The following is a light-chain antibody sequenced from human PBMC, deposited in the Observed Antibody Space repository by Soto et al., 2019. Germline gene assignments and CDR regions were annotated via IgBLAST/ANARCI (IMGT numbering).Light chain of an antibody. CDR1: QSVSSSY. V-gene: IGKV3-20*01. CDR2: GAS. Sequence: EIVLTQSAGTLSLSPGERATLSCRASQSVSSSYLAWYQQQPGQAPGLLIYGASSRATGITDRFSGSGSGTDFTLPISRLEPEAFAVYYCQQYGSAPRNFGQGTNVEIK. CDR3: QQYGSAPRN. J-gene: IGKJ1*01.